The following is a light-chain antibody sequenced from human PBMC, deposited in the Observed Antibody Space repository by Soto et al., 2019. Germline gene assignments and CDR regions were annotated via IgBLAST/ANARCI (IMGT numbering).Light chain of an antibody. CDR2: YAS. Sequence: EMVMTQSPATLSVSPGERVTLSCRASESVHRNLDWYQQKPGQGPSLLIYYASTRATGVPDRFTGSGSGTEFTLTIGSLQSEDFGVYHCQHYSNWPPTFGPGTKVEIK. CDR3: QHYSNWPPT. J-gene: IGKJ3*01. CDR1: ESVHRN. V-gene: IGKV3-15*01.